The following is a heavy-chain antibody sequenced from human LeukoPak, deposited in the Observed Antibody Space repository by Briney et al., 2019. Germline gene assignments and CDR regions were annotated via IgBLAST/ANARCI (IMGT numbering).Heavy chain of an antibody. D-gene: IGHD6-19*01. J-gene: IGHJ4*02. CDR1: NGSFTGYY. Sequence: NTSETLSLTCAVSNGSFTGYYWNWIRQSPGKGLEWIGEINESGKTNYNESLKGRVSISLDRPRNHFSLRLSAVTSADTAVYFCARVGWRVLDYWGQGILVSVSS. CDR3: ARVGWRVLDY. V-gene: IGHV4-34*01. CDR2: INESGKT.